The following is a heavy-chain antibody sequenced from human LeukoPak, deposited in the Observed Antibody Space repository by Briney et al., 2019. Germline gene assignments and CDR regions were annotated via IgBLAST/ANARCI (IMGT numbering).Heavy chain of an antibody. D-gene: IGHD5-18*01. Sequence: VGSLRLSCTPAVFTFSHEAMNWGGEAPGKGRQWVAAIWSGSDFMRYADSVKGRFTISRHDAKNSLFLQMNSLRVEDTALYYCWPVTPNNTFDMWGQGAGVTVSS. CDR2: IWSGSDFM. CDR3: WPVTPNNTFDM. CDR1: VFTFSHEA. J-gene: IGHJ3*02. V-gene: IGHV3-21*06.